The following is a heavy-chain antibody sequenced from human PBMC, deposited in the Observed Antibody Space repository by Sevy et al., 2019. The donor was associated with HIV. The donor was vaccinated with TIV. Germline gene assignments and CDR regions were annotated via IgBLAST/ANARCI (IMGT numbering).Heavy chain of an antibody. V-gene: IGHV4-39*01. Sequence: SDTLSLTCTVSGGSISSSSYYWGWIRQPPGKGLEWIGSIYYSGSTYYNPSLKSRVTISVDTSKNQFSLKLSSVTAADTAVYYCARLGCSSTSCAPGEPHFDYWGQGTLVTVSS. CDR1: GGSISSSSYY. CDR3: ARLGCSSTSCAPGEPHFDY. CDR2: IYYSGST. D-gene: IGHD2-2*01. J-gene: IGHJ4*02.